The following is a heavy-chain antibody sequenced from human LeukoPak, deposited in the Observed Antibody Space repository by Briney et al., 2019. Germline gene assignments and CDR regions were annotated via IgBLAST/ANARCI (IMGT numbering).Heavy chain of an antibody. V-gene: IGHV3-66*02. CDR2: MRNGDTT. CDR3: SREGYFNFEN. D-gene: IGHD2-15*01. Sequence: GGSLRLPCAASGTSVSGCFMNWVRQAPGKGLEWVSVMRNGDTTDYADSVKGRFTISVGKSKNTVYLQMNSLRTEDTAVYYCSREGYFNFENWGQGTLVTVSS. CDR1: GTSVSGCF. J-gene: IGHJ4*02.